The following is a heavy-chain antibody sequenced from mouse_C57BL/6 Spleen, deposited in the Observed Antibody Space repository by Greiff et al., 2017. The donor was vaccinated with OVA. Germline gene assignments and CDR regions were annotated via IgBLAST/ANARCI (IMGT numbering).Heavy chain of an antibody. D-gene: IGHD1-1*01. CDR1: GFSLTSYG. J-gene: IGHJ1*03. V-gene: IGHV2-6-1*01. CDR2: IWSDGST. CDR3: ARHGTTVVATGYFDV. Sequence: VKLMESGPGLVAPSQSLSITCTVSGFSLTSYGVHWVRQPPGKGLEWLVVIWSDGSTTYNSALKSRLSISKDNSKSQVFLKMNSLQTDDTAMYYCARHGTTVVATGYFDVWGTGTTVTVSS.